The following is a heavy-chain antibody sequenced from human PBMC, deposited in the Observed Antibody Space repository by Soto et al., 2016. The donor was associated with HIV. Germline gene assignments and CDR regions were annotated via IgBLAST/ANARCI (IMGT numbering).Heavy chain of an antibody. J-gene: IGHJ4*02. V-gene: IGHV3-23*01. D-gene: IGHD3-22*01. CDR1: GFTFSSYA. CDR2: ISGSGGST. Sequence: EVQLLESGGGLVQPGGSLRLSCAASGFTFSSYAMSWVRQAPGKGLEWVSAISGSGGSTYYADSVKGRFTISRDNSKNTLYLQMNSLRAEDTAVYYCAKGDYYDSSGFIDYWGLGNPGHRLL. CDR3: AKGDYYDSSGFIDY.